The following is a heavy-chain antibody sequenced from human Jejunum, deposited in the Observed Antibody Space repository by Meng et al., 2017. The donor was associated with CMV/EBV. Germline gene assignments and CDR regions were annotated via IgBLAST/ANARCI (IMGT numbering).Heavy chain of an antibody. J-gene: IGHJ4*02. CDR2: INWNSDYI. D-gene: IGHD1-26*01. Sequence: SGFTFDTYAMRWVRQAPGKGLEWVSSINWNSDYIYYADSVKGRFTISRDNAKNSLYLQMNNLRAEDTALYYCVKGRYSGSSGYFDYWGQGALVTVSS. CDR3: VKGRYSGSSGYFDY. CDR1: GFTFDTYA. V-gene: IGHV3-9*01.